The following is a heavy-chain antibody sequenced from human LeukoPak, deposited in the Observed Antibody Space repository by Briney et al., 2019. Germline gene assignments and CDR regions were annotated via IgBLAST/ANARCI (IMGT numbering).Heavy chain of an antibody. CDR3: AIRVSGRAFDI. Sequence: PSETLSLTCAVYGGSFSGYYWSWIRQPAGKGLEWIGRIYTSGSTNYNPSLKSRVTISVDTSKNQFSLKLRSVTAADTAVYYCAIRVSGRAFDIWGQGTMVTVSS. D-gene: IGHD3-16*01. J-gene: IGHJ3*02. CDR1: GGSFSGYY. V-gene: IGHV4-59*10. CDR2: IYTSGST.